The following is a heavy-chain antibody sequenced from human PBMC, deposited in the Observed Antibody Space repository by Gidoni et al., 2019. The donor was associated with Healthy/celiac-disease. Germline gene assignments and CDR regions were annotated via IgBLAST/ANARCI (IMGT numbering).Heavy chain of an antibody. CDR1: GGSISSGGYY. CDR3: ARGGIAAAGTSGANWFDP. J-gene: IGHJ5*02. D-gene: IGHD6-13*01. Sequence: QVQLQESGPGLVTPSQTLSLTCTVSGGSISSGGYYWSWIRQPPGKGLEWIGYIYYTGSTYYNPSLKSRVTISVDTSKNQFSLKLSSVTAEYTAVYYCARGGIAAAGTSGANWFDPWGQGTLVTVSS. CDR2: IYYTGST. V-gene: IGHV4-31*03.